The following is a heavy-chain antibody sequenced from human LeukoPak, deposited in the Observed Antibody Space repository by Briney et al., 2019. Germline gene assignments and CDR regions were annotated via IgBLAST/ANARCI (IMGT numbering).Heavy chain of an antibody. V-gene: IGHV3-23*01. D-gene: IGHD1-26*01. CDR2: ISGSGGST. CDR3: AKDTSPSGSYPSY. CDR1: GFTFSSYA. Sequence: PGGSLRLSCAASGFTFSSYAMSWVRQAPGKGLEWGSVISGSGGSTYYADSVKGRFTISRDNSKNTLYLQMNSLRAEDTAVYYCAKDTSPSGSYPSYWGQGTLVTVSS. J-gene: IGHJ4*02.